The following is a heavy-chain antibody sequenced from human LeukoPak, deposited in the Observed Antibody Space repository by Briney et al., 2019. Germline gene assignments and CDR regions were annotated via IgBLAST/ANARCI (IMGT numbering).Heavy chain of an antibody. V-gene: IGHV4-30-2*01. CDR2: IYHSGST. Sequence: SETLSLTCAVSGGSISSGGYSWSWIRQPPGKGLEWIGYIYHSGSTYYNPSLKRRVTISVDRSKNQFSLKLSSVTAADTAVYHCASSSSWSEFDPWGQGTRVTVSS. J-gene: IGHJ5*02. CDR1: GGSISSGGYS. CDR3: ASSSSWSEFDP. D-gene: IGHD6-13*01.